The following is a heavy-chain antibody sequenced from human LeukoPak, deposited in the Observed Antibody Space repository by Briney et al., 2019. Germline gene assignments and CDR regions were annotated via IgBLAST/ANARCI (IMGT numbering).Heavy chain of an antibody. Sequence: PGGSLRLSCSASGFKFSNYAMSWVRQAPGKGLEWVSGTSGSGDHTYYADSFNGRFGLSRDNSRNTLYLQMNSLRAEDTAVYYCAKGYSNYFLDYWGQGTLVTVSS. D-gene: IGHD4-11*01. J-gene: IGHJ4*02. CDR3: AKGYSNYFLDY. CDR2: TSGSGDHT. V-gene: IGHV3-23*01. CDR1: GFKFSNYA.